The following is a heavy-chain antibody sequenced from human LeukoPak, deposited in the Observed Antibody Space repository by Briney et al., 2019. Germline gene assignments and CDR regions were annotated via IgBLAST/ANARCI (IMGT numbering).Heavy chain of an antibody. CDR2: IHPDGTST. D-gene: IGHD3-16*01. CDR1: GFTFSTFW. Sequence: GGSLRLSCVTSGFTFSTFWMHWVRDAPGEGLVWGARIHPDGTSTSYADSVKGRFTISRDNSKSTLYLQMNSLRAEDTAVYYCAKDRGGPAAFDIWGQGTMVTVSS. CDR3: AKDRGGPAAFDI. V-gene: IGHV3-74*01. J-gene: IGHJ3*02.